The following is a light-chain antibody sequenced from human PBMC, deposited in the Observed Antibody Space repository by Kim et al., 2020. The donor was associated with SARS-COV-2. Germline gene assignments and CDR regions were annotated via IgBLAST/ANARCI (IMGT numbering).Light chain of an antibody. CDR1: QSISSW. CDR2: RAS. Sequence: IQMTQAPSTLSASVGDRVTITCRASQSISSWLAWYQQKPGKAPKLLIYRASSLESGVPSRFSGSGSGTEFTLTIHSLQPDDFATYYCQQYNSYRTFGQGTKGDI. J-gene: IGKJ1*01. CDR3: QQYNSYRT. V-gene: IGKV1-5*03.